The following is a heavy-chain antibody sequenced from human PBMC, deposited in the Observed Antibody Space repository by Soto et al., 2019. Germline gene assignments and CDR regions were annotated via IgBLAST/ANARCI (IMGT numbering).Heavy chain of an antibody. D-gene: IGHD6-6*01. CDR3: ARDPGIAARPDY. V-gene: IGHV1-69*13. CDR1: GYTFTGYY. Sequence: GASVKVSCKASGYTFTGYYMHWVRQAPGQGLEWMGGIIPIFGTANYAQKFQGRVTMTADESTSTAYMELSSLRSEDTAVYYCARDPGIAARPDYWGQGTLVTVS. J-gene: IGHJ4*02. CDR2: IIPIFGTA.